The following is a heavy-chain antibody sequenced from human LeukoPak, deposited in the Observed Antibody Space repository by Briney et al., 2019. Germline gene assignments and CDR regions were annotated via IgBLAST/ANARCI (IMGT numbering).Heavy chain of an antibody. CDR3: ARAQEVATIRSFARNWFDP. J-gene: IGHJ5*02. CDR2: IIPTLGIT. D-gene: IGHD5-12*01. CDR1: GGTFSNYA. Sequence: GASVKVSCKASGGTFSNYAVIWVRQAPGQGFEWMGRIIPTLGITNRAQKFQDRVTISADTSSSTAYMELSDLRFEDTAVYYCARAQEVATIRSFARNWFDPWGQGTLVTVSS. V-gene: IGHV1-69*04.